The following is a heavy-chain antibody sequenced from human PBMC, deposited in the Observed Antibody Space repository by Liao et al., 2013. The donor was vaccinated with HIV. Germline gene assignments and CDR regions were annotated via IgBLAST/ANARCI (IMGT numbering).Heavy chain of an antibody. J-gene: IGHJ6*03. CDR1: GGSISGSTFY. Sequence: QMQLQESGPGLVKPSETLSLTCSVSGGSISGSTFYWGWIRQAPGKGLEYIGTIYSSGRTNLNSSFKSRVTISMDTSKNQFSMKMSSVTATDTAVYYCAKSDYGTGXDRYSYFYTDVWGEGPRSPSP. CDR2: IYSSGRT. V-gene: IGHV4-39*07. CDR3: AKSDYGTGXDRYSYFYTDV. D-gene: IGHD3-10*01.